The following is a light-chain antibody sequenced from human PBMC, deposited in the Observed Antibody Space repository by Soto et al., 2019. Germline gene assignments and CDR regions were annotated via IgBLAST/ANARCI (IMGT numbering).Light chain of an antibody. J-gene: IGLJ3*02. V-gene: IGLV1-44*01. CDR2: SNK. Sequence: QSVLTQPPSASGTPGQRVTISCSGSSSNIGSNPVNWYQQLPGTAPELLIYSNKYRPSGVPDRFSGSKSGTSASLAISGLQSEDEADYFCATRDDSMNGPVFGGGTKLTVL. CDR3: ATRDDSMNGPV. CDR1: SSNIGSNP.